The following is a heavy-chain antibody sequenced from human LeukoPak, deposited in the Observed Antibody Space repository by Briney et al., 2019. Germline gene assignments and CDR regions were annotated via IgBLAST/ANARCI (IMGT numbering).Heavy chain of an antibody. J-gene: IGHJ6*02. CDR2: ISYDGSNK. V-gene: IGHV3-30*04. CDR1: GFTLSSYA. CDR3: ARLSSGWYYYYYGMDV. D-gene: IGHD6-13*01. Sequence: GRSLRLSCAASGFTLSSYAMHWVRQAPGKGLEWVAVISYDGSNKYYADSVKGRFTISRDNSKNTLYLQMNSLRAEDTAVYYCARLSSGWYYYYYGMDVWGQGTTVTVSS.